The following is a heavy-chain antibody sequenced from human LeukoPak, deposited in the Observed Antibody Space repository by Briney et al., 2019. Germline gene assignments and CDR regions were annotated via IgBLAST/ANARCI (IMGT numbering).Heavy chain of an antibody. CDR3: AKGDLNFDY. V-gene: IGHV3-23*01. Sequence: GESLRLSCAASGFTFSSYAMSCVRQPPGKGLEWVSAISGSGGSTYYADSVKGRFPISRDNSKNTLYLQMNSLRAEDTAVYYCAKGDLNFDYWGQGTMVTVSS. CDR1: GFTFSSYA. J-gene: IGHJ4*02. CDR2: ISGSGGST.